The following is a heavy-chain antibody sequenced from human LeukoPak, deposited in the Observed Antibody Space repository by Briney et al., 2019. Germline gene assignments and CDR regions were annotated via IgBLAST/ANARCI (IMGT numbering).Heavy chain of an antibody. CDR3: ASPLRIAAADDPSLRFDY. Sequence: ASVKVSCKASGYTFTGYYMHWVRQAPGQGLEWMGWINPNSGGTNYAQKFQGRVTMTRDTSISTAYMELSRLRSDDTAVYYCASPLRIAAADDPSLRFDYWGQGTLVTVSS. J-gene: IGHJ4*02. D-gene: IGHD6-13*01. CDR1: GYTFTGYY. CDR2: INPNSGGT. V-gene: IGHV1-2*02.